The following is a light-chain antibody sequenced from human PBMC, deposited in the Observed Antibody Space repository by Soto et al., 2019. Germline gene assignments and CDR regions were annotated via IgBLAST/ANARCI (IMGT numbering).Light chain of an antibody. Sequence: ELVMTQSPATLSVSPGERATLSCRASQGVDNNLAWFQQKPGQAPRLLIYDASTRATGIPDRFSGSGSGTDFTLTISRLEPEDFAVYYCQQYGSSPGTFGQGTKVDIK. V-gene: IGKV3-20*01. CDR1: QGVDNN. CDR2: DAS. CDR3: QQYGSSPGT. J-gene: IGKJ1*01.